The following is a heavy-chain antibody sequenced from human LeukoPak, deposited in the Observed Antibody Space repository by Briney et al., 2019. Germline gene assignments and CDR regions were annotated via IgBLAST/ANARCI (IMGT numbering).Heavy chain of an antibody. Sequence: GGSLRLSCAASGLTFSSYWMSWVRQAPGKGLEWVANIKQDGSEKYYVDSVKGRFTISRDNAKNSLYLQMNSLRAEDTAVYYCARDGEQCNLDYWGQGTLVTVSS. D-gene: IGHD6-19*01. V-gene: IGHV3-7*01. J-gene: IGHJ4*02. CDR1: GLTFSSYW. CDR2: IKQDGSEK. CDR3: ARDGEQCNLDY.